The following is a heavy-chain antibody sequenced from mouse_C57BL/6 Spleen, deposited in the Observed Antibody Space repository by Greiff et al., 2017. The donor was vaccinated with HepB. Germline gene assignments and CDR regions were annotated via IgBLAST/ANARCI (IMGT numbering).Heavy chain of an antibody. Sequence: EVQVVESGGGLVQPGGSLSLSCAASGFTFTDYYMSWVRQPPGKALEWLGFIRNKANGYTTEYSASVKGRFTISRDNSQSILYLQMNALRAEDSATYYCARYNSYDYAMDYWGQGTSVTVSS. CDR3: ARYNSYDYAMDY. J-gene: IGHJ4*01. V-gene: IGHV7-3*01. CDR1: GFTFTDYY. CDR2: IRNKANGYTT. D-gene: IGHD3-3*01.